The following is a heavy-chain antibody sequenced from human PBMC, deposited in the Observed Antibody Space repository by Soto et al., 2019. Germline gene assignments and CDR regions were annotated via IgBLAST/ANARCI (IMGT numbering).Heavy chain of an antibody. D-gene: IGHD2-15*01. J-gene: IGHJ6*02. V-gene: IGHV1-69*13. Sequence: SVKVSCKASGGTFSSYAISWVRQAPGQGLEWMGGIIPIFGTANYAQKFQGRVTITADESTSTAYMELSSLRSEDTAVYYCARMCSGGSCLGYASYGMDVWGQGTTVTVSS. CDR3: ARMCSGGSCLGYASYGMDV. CDR2: IIPIFGTA. CDR1: GGTFSSYA.